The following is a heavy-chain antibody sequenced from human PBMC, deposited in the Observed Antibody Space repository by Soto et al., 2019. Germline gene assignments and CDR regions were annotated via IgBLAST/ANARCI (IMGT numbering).Heavy chain of an antibody. Sequence: SETLSLTCTVSGGSISSGGYYWSWIRQHPGKGLEWIGYIYYSGSTYYNPSLKSRVTISVDTSKNQFSLKLSSVTAADTAVYYCATYYYDSRGYYPSYWGQGTLVTVSS. D-gene: IGHD3-22*01. V-gene: IGHV4-31*03. CDR3: ATYYYDSRGYYPSY. CDR1: GGSISSGGYY. CDR2: IYYSGST. J-gene: IGHJ4*02.